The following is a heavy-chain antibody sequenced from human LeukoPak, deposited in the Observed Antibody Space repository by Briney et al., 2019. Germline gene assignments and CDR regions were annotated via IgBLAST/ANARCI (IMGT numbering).Heavy chain of an antibody. CDR2: IYYSGST. D-gene: IGHD4-17*01. CDR1: GGSISSYY. J-gene: IGHJ6*03. CDR3: ARGTPFQYGDIHYYYYYMDV. V-gene: IGHV4-59*01. Sequence: PSETLSLTCSVSGGSISSYYWNWIRQPPGKGLEWIGYIYYSGSTNYNPSLKSRVTISVDTSKNQFSLKLTSVTAADTAVYYCARGTPFQYGDIHYYYYYMDVWGKGTTVTVSS.